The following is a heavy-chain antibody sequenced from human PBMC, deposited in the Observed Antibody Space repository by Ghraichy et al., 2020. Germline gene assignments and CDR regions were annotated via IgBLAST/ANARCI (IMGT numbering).Heavy chain of an antibody. CDR3: ARMGGYKAPLWY. CDR1: GTSVRTYF. CDR2: IFYSVST. Sequence: SETLSLTCTVSGTSVRTYFWTWIRQPPGQGLEWIGDIFYSVSTNYNPSLKSRVTISVDASNNQFSLNVSSVTAADTAVYYCARMGGYKAPLWYWGQGTLVAVSA. V-gene: IGHV4-59*02. D-gene: IGHD3-10*01. J-gene: IGHJ4*02.